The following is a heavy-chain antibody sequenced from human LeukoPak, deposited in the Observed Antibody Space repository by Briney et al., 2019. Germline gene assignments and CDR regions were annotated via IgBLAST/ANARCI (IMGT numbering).Heavy chain of an antibody. Sequence: PGGSLRLSCAASGFTFSDYYMSWIRQAPGKGLEWVSYISSRSSYTKYADSVKGRFTISRDNAKNSLHLQMNSLRAEDTAVYYCARDVLIAADGVIRLDAFDIWGQGTVVTVSS. CDR1: GFTFSDYY. D-gene: IGHD6-13*01. CDR2: ISSRSSYT. CDR3: ARDVLIAADGVIRLDAFDI. V-gene: IGHV3-11*06. J-gene: IGHJ3*02.